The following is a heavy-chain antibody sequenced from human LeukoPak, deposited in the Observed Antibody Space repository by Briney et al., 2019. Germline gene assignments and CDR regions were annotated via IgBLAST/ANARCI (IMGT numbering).Heavy chain of an antibody. J-gene: IGHJ4*02. Sequence: GGSLRVSCAASGFTFSSYAMSWVRQAPGKRLEWVSAISGSGGSTYYADSVKGRFTISRDNSKNTLYLQMNSLRAEDTAVYYRAKDRPMVRGAQGYWGQGTLVTVSS. CDR1: GFTFSSYA. V-gene: IGHV3-23*01. D-gene: IGHD3-10*01. CDR3: AKDRPMVRGAQGY. CDR2: ISGSGGST.